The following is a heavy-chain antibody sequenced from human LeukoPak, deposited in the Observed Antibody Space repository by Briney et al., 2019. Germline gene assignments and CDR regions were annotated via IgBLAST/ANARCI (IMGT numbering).Heavy chain of an antibody. CDR2: ISNSGSTI. V-gene: IGHV3-11*01. CDR3: AREDTYYDILTGYYKWFDP. Sequence: GGSLRLSCAASGFTFSDYYMSWIRQAPGKGLEWVSYISNSGSTIYYADSVKGRFTISRDNAKNSLYLQMNSLRAEDTAVYYCAREDTYYDILTGYYKWFDPWGQGTLVTVSS. D-gene: IGHD3-9*01. CDR1: GFTFSDYY. J-gene: IGHJ5*02.